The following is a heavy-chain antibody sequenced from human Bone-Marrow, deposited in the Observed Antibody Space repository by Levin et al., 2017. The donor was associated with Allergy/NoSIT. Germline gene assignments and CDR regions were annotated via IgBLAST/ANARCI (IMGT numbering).Heavy chain of an antibody. V-gene: IGHV7-4-1*02. Sequence: ASVKVSCKASGYTFTNYAMNWVRQAPGQGLEWMGWINTNTATPTYAQGFTGRFVFYLDTSVSTAYLQINSLEAEDTAVFYCARGIYQLPYYYYYYMDVWGKGTTVTVSS. CDR2: INTNTATP. CDR3: ARGIYQLPYYYYYYMDV. CDR1: GYTFTNYA. J-gene: IGHJ6*03. D-gene: IGHD2-2*01.